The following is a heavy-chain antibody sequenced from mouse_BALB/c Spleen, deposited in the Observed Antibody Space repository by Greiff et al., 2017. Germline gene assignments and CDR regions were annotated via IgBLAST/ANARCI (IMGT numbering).Heavy chain of an antibody. CDR3: ARCTYYYGTYWYFDV. CDR1: GDSITSGY. D-gene: IGHD1-1*01. V-gene: IGHV3-8*02. Sequence: EVQLQQSGPSLVKPSQTLSLTCSVTGDSITSGYWNWIRKFPGNKLEYMGYISYSGSTYYNPSLKSRISITRDTSKNQYYLQLNSVTTEDTATYYCARCTYYYGTYWYFDVWGAGTTVTVSS. CDR2: ISYSGST. J-gene: IGHJ1*01.